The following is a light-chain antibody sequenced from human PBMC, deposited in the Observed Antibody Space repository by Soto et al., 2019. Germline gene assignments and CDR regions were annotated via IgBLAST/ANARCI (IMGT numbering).Light chain of an antibody. J-gene: IGLJ3*02. CDR2: DVN. V-gene: IGLV2-14*01. Sequence: QSALTQPASVSGSPGQSITISCTGSSSDIGAYNYVPWYQQHPGKAPKLMIYDVNNRPSGVSYRFSGSKSGSTASLTISGLQAEDEADYYCSSYTISRIRVFGGGTKLTVL. CDR1: SSDIGAYNY. CDR3: SSYTISRIRV.